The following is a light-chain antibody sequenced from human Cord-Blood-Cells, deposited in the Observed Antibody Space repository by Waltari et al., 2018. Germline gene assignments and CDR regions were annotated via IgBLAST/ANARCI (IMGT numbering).Light chain of an antibody. V-gene: IGLV2-14*01. J-gene: IGLJ1*01. Sequence: QSALTQPASVSGSPGQSITIPCTGTSSDVGGYNYVSLYQQHPGKAPKLMIYDVSNRPSGVSNRFSGSKSGNTASLTISGLQAEDEADYYCSSYTSSSTLGVFGTGTKVTVL. CDR2: DVS. CDR3: SSYTSSSTLGV. CDR1: SSDVGGYNY.